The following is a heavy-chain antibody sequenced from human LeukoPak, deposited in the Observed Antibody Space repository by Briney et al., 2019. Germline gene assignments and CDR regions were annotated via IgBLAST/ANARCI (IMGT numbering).Heavy chain of an antibody. J-gene: IGHJ4*02. Sequence: SETLSLTCTVSSGSISSYYWSWIRQPPGKGLEWIGYIYYSGSANYNPSLKSRVTISGDTSKNQFSLNLSSVTAADTAVYYCARGRYYGSVDYWGQGTLVTVSS. CDR3: ARGRYYGSVDY. V-gene: IGHV4-59*01. CDR2: IYYSGSA. CDR1: SGSISSYY. D-gene: IGHD3-10*01.